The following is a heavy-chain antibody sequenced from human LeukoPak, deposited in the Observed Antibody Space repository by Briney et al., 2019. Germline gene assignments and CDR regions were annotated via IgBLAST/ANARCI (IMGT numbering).Heavy chain of an antibody. Sequence: GGSLRLSCAASGFTFSSYAMSWVRQAPGKGMEWVSAISGSGGSTYYADSVKGRFTISRDNSKNTLYLQMNSLRAEDTAVYYCAKDPYYYDSSGYSPGGFDYWGQGTLVTVSS. V-gene: IGHV3-23*01. CDR3: AKDPYYYDSSGYSPGGFDY. CDR1: GFTFSSYA. CDR2: ISGSGGST. D-gene: IGHD3-22*01. J-gene: IGHJ4*02.